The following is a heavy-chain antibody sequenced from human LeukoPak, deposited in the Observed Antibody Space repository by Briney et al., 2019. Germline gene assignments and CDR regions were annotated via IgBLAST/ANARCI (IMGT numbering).Heavy chain of an antibody. V-gene: IGHV3-66*01. CDR3: ARDVDYGDNFDY. Sequence: PGGSLRLSCTASGFTVRSYYMSWFRQAPGKGLEWASVIYNDGSTYYADSVRGRFFISKDTSKNTLYLQMNSLRAEDTAVYYCARDVDYGDNFDYWGQGTLVTVSS. CDR2: IYNDGST. D-gene: IGHD4-17*01. CDR1: GFTVRSYY. J-gene: IGHJ4*02.